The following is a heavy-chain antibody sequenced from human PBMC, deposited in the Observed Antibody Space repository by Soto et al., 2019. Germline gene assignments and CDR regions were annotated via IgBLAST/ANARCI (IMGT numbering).Heavy chain of an antibody. D-gene: IGHD1-26*01. Sequence: ASVKVSCKASGYTFTGHYIHWVREAPEQGPEWMGEIGPESGATRYAEKFQGRVTMTLDTSITTVYMELKNLSPDDTAVYYCGRGRSGQIVVFYWGQGTPVTVSS. CDR1: GYTFTGHY. V-gene: IGHV1-2*02. CDR3: GRGRSGQIVVFY. J-gene: IGHJ4*02. CDR2: IGPESGAT.